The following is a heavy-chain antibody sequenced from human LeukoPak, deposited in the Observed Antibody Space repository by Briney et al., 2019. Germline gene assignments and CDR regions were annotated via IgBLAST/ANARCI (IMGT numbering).Heavy chain of an antibody. CDR1: GFTFSSYA. V-gene: IGHV3-23*01. J-gene: IGHJ6*02. Sequence: GGSLRLSCAASGFTFSSYAMSSVRQAPGNGLEWVSAISTSGGSTYYADSVKGRFTISRDNSKNTLYLQMNSLSAEDTAVYYCARDQGLTGYYGMDVWGQGTTVTVS. CDR2: ISTSGGST. D-gene: IGHD3-9*01. CDR3: ARDQGLTGYYGMDV.